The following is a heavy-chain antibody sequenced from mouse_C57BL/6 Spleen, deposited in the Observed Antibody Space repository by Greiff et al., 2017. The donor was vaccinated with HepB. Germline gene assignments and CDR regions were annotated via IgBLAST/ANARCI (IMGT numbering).Heavy chain of an antibody. Sequence: VQLKQSGPELVKPGASVKISCKASGYSFTDYNMNWVKQSNGKSLEWIGVINPNYGTTSYNQKFKGKATLTVDQSSSTAYMQLNSLTSEDSAVYYCASPHYYGSSQAWFAYWGQGTLVTVSA. CDR1: GYSFTDYN. J-gene: IGHJ3*01. CDR3: ASPHYYGSSQAWFAY. V-gene: IGHV1-39*01. CDR2: INPNYGTT. D-gene: IGHD1-1*01.